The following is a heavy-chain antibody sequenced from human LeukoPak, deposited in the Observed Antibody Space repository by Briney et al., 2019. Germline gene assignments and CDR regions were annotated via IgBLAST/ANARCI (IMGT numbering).Heavy chain of an antibody. CDR2: IHNSGST. Sequence: SETLSLTCTVSGGSISNYYWNWIRQSPVKGLEWIGYIHNSGSTKYNPSLKSRVTMSMDTSRNQFSLRLTSVTATDTALYFCARLVEYQPYYFDYWGQGTLVIVSS. V-gene: IGHV4-4*08. CDR3: ARLVEYQPYYFDY. D-gene: IGHD2-2*01. J-gene: IGHJ4*02. CDR1: GGSISNYY.